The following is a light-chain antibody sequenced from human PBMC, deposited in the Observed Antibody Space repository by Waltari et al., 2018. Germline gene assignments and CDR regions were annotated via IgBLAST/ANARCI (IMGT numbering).Light chain of an antibody. CDR2: DAS. V-gene: IGKV1-33*01. J-gene: IGKJ1*01. Sequence: DIQMTQSPSSMSASVGDRVSITCQASQDIRNYLSWYQQKPGKAPKLLIYDASNLETGVPSRFSGSASGTDFTFTISSPQPEDIGTYYCQQYKDLPRTFGQGTKVEFK. CDR3: QQYKDLPRT. CDR1: QDIRNY.